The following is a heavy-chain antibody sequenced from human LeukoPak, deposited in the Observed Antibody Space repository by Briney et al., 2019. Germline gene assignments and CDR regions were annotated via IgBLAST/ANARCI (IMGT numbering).Heavy chain of an antibody. V-gene: IGHV3-73*01. D-gene: IGHD3-10*01. CDR1: GFTFSGSA. J-gene: IGHJ6*03. CDR3: TRLPNRIPITVPGGYYYYMDV. CDR2: IRSKANSYAT. Sequence: GSLRLPCAASGFTFSGSAMHWVRQASGKGLEWVGRIRSKANSYATAYAASVNGRFTISRDDSKNTAYLQMNSLKTEDTAVYYCTRLPNRIPITVPGGYYYYMDVWGKGTTVTVSS.